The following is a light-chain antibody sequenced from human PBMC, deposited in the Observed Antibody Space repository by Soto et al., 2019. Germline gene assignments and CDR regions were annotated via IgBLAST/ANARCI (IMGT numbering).Light chain of an antibody. CDR3: HQTSNIPFT. V-gene: IGKV1-39*01. CDR1: QNIRRY. Sequence: DIQMTQSPSSLSASVGDRVTITCRASQNIRRYLNWYQQKQGKAPKLLIYATSSLQSGVPSRFSGSGSGADFTLTISSLQPEDFATYYCHQTSNIPFTFGGGTKGEN. CDR2: ATS. J-gene: IGKJ4*01.